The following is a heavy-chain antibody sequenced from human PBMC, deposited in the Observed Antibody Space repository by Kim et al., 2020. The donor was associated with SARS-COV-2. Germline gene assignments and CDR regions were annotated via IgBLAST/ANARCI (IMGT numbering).Heavy chain of an antibody. CDR3: ARASTIQLWLYYYYGMDV. CDR2: ISYDGSNK. CDR1: GLTFSSYA. D-gene: IGHD5-18*01. J-gene: IGHJ6*02. Sequence: GGSLRLSCAASGLTFSSYAMHWVRQAPGKGLEWVAVISYDGSNKYYADSVKGRFTISRDNSKNTLYLQMNSLRAEDTAVYYCARASTIQLWLYYYYGMDVWGQGTTVTVSS. V-gene: IGHV3-30-3*01.